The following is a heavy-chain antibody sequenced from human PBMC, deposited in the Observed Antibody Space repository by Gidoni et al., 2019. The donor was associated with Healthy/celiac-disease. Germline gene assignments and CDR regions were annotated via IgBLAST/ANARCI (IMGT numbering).Heavy chain of an antibody. CDR3: TTDTSGYDGALYYYYYGMDV. V-gene: IGHV3-15*01. CDR2: IKSKTDGGTT. D-gene: IGHD5-12*01. Sequence: EVQLVESGGGLVKPGGSLRLSCAASGFTFSNAWMSWVRQAPGKGLEWVGRIKSKTDGGTTDYAAPVKGRFTISRDDSKNTLYLQMNSLKTEDTAVYYCTTDTSGYDGALYYYYYGMDVWGQGTTVTVSS. J-gene: IGHJ6*02. CDR1: GFTFSNAW.